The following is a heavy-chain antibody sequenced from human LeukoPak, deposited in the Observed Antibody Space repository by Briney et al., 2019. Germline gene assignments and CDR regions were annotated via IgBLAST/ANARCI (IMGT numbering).Heavy chain of an antibody. D-gene: IGHD3-22*01. CDR2: IYYSGST. V-gene: IGHV4-39*01. J-gene: IGHJ4*02. CDR3: ARVGNYYDSSGYSDY. CDR1: GGSISSSSYY. Sequence: SETLSLTCTVSGGSISSSSYYWGWIRQPPGTGLEWIGSIYYSGSTYYNPSLKSRVTISVDTSKNQFSLKLSSVTAADTAVYYCARVGNYYDSSGYSDYWGQGTLVTVSS.